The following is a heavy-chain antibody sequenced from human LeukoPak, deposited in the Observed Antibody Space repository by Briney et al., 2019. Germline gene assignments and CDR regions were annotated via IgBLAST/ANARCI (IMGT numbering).Heavy chain of an antibody. D-gene: IGHD4-17*01. CDR1: DYSINSGYY. CDR2: IYHSGST. Sequence: SETLSLTCTVSDYSINSGYYWGWIRQPPGKGLEWIGSIYHSGSTYYNPSLKSRLTISVDTSKNQFSLKLSSVTAADTAVYYCARQRNDYGDYSFDYWGQGTLVTVSS. J-gene: IGHJ4*02. CDR3: ARQRNDYGDYSFDY. V-gene: IGHV4-38-2*02.